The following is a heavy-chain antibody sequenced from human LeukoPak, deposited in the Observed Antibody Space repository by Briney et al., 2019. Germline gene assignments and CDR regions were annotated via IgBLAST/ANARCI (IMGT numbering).Heavy chain of an antibody. J-gene: IGHJ5*02. CDR2: INHSGST. V-gene: IGHV4-34*01. CDR1: GGSFSGYY. Sequence: SETLSLTCAVYGGSFSGYYWSWIRQPPGKGLEWIGEINHSGSTNYNPSLKSRVTISIDTSKYQFSLKLTSVTAADTAVYYCAGARTVLRFLEWSRPFDPWGQGTLVTVSS. D-gene: IGHD3-3*01. CDR3: AGARTVLRFLEWSRPFDP.